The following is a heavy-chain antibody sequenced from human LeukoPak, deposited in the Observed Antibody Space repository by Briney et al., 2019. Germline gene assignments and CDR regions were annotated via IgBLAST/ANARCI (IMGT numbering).Heavy chain of an antibody. CDR3: AGDQWINGILTGYIV. J-gene: IGHJ3*01. CDR1: GDSFTGSY. D-gene: IGHD3-9*01. V-gene: IGHV1-2*02. CDR2: NNPDSGAT. Sequence: ASVKVSCKASGDSFTGSYFHWLRQAPGQGPEWLGWNNPDSGATEYAQKFQGRVTMTRDTSINTAYMELSRLRYDDTAIYYCAGDQWINGILTGYIVWGQGTMVTVSS.